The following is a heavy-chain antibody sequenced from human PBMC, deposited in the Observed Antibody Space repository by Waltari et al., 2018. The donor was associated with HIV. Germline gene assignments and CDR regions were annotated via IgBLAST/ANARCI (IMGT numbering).Heavy chain of an antibody. V-gene: IGHV3-33*06. CDR2: IWSDGYNK. D-gene: IGHD3-16*01. J-gene: IGHJ3*02. Sequence: QVYLMESGGGVVQPGGSLKLSCAASGFTFSSYGMHWVRQAPGKGREWVAVIWSDGYNKFYADSVGGRFTFSRDNSKYTLSLQMNSRRAEDTALYYCVKERGPFNGFDIWGQGTMVTVSS. CDR3: VKERGPFNGFDI. CDR1: GFTFSSYG.